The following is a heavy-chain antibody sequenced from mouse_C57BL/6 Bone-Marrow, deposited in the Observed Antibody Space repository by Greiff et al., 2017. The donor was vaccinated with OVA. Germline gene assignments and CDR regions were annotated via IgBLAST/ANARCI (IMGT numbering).Heavy chain of an antibody. V-gene: IGHV6-3*01. J-gene: IGHJ4*01. CDR3: TEYDYDEGDY. D-gene: IGHD2-4*01. CDR2: IRLKSDNYAT. Sequence: EVKVEESGGGLVQPGGSMKLSCVASGFTFSNYWMNWVRQSPEKGLEWVAQIRLKSDNYATHYAESVKGRFTISRDDSKSSVYLQMNNLRAEDTGIYYCTEYDYDEGDYWGQGTSVTVSS. CDR1: GFTFSNYW.